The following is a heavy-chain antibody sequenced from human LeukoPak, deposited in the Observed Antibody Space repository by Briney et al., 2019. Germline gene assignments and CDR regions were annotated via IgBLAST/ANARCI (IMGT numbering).Heavy chain of an antibody. CDR2: ISGSGATT. V-gene: IGHV3-23*01. CDR3: AKANPGGWYSFFGF. Sequence: GGSLRLSCAASGFGFSNFAMSWVRQAPGKGLEWVAAISGSGATTYYGDSVKGRSTISRDNSNITLYLEMHSLRAEDTAVYYCAKANPGGWYSFFGFWGLGTLVTVAS. D-gene: IGHD6-19*01. CDR1: GFGFSNFA. J-gene: IGHJ4*02.